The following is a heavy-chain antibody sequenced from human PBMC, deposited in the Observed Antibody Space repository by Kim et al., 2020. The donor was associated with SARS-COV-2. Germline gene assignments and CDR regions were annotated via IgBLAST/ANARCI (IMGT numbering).Heavy chain of an antibody. CDR2: GGT. CDR3: ARSSLLDFDY. J-gene: IGHJ4*02. Sequence: GGTNYARKVKGRVTMTRDTSISTVYLGLTILRSDDTAVYYCARSSLLDFDYWGQGTLVTVSS. D-gene: IGHD3-16*02. V-gene: IGHV1-2*02.